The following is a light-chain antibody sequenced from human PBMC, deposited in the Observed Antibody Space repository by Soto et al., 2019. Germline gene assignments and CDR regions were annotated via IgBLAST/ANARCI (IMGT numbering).Light chain of an antibody. J-gene: IGLJ1*01. CDR3: SSYTSATTYV. Sequence: QSALTQPASVSGSPGQSITISCTGTSSDVGAYNYDSWYQQYPGEAPKVIIYDVSHRPAGVSNRFSGSKSGNTASLTISGLQTQDEAEYYCSSYTSATTYVFGTGTKVTV. CDR1: SSDVGAYNY. CDR2: DVS. V-gene: IGLV2-14*01.